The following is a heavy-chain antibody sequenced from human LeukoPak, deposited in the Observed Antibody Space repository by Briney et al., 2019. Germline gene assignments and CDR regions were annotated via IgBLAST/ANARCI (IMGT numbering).Heavy chain of an antibody. CDR2: IYYSGST. D-gene: IGHD1/OR15-1a*01. Sequence: SETLSLTCTVSGGPISSYYWSWIRQPPGKGLEWIGYIYYSGSTNYNPSLKSRVTISVDTSKNQFSLMLSSVTAADTAVYFCARRNSGTHTFDYWGQGTLVTVSS. V-gene: IGHV4-59*01. J-gene: IGHJ4*02. CDR1: GGPISSYY. CDR3: ARRNSGTHTFDY.